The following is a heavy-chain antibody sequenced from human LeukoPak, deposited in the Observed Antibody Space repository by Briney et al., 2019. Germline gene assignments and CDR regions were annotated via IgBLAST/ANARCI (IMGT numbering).Heavy chain of an antibody. CDR3: ARAGGGYYYDSSAYAFDI. J-gene: IGHJ3*02. Sequence: SETLSLTCTVSGGSISSSSYYWGWIRQPPGKGLEWIGSIYYSGSTYYNPSLKSRVTISVDTSKNQFSLKLSSVTAADTAVYYCARAGGGYYYDSSAYAFDIWGQGTMVTVSS. CDR2: IYYSGST. V-gene: IGHV4-39*07. D-gene: IGHD3-22*01. CDR1: GGSISSSSYY.